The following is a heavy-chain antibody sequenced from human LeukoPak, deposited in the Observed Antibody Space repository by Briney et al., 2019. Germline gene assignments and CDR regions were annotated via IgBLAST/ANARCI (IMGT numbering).Heavy chain of an antibody. CDR2: INHSGST. V-gene: IGHV4-39*01. D-gene: IGHD3-16*02. CDR3: ARHRRNYDYVWGSYRYTRMELHWFDP. Sequence: SETLSLTCTVSGGSISSSSYYWGWIRQPPGKVLEWIGDINHSGSTNYNPSLKSRVTISVDTSKNQFSLKLSSVTAADTAVYYCARHRRNYDYVWGSYRYTRMELHWFDPWGQGTLVTVSS. J-gene: IGHJ5*02. CDR1: GGSISSSSYY.